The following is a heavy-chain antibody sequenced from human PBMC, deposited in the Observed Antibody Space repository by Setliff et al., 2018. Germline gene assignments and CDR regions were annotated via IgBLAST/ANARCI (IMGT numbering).Heavy chain of an antibody. V-gene: IGHV5-51*01. J-gene: IGHJ3*02. CDR3: ARLELGMEEKSLGAFDI. Sequence: GESLKISCKGSGYSFTSYWIGWARQMPGKGLEWMGIIYPGDSVTRYSPSFQGQVTISADKSISTAYLQWSSLKASDTAMYYCARLELGMEEKSLGAFDIWGQGTMVTVS. CDR2: IYPGDSVT. D-gene: IGHD7-27*01. CDR1: GYSFTSYW.